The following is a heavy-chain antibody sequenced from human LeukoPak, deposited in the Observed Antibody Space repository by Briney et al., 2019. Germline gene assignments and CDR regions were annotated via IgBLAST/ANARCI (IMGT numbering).Heavy chain of an antibody. CDR3: AKDLQYSSGWYPYYFDY. CDR1: GFTFSSYA. J-gene: IGHJ4*02. Sequence: GGSLRLSCAASGFTFSSYAMSWVRQAPGKGLERVSAISGSGGSTYYADSVKGRFTISRDNSKNTLYLQMNSLRAEDTAVYYCAKDLQYSSGWYPYYFDYWGQGTLVTVSS. V-gene: IGHV3-23*01. D-gene: IGHD6-19*01. CDR2: ISGSGGST.